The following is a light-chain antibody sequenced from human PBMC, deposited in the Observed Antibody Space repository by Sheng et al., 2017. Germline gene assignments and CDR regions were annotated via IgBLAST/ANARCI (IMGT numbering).Light chain of an antibody. J-gene: IGKJ3*01. Sequence: DIQMTQSPSTLSAFVGDRVTLTCRASQNIRNSLAWYQQKPGKAPKLLIYKASSLESGVPSRFSGSGSGTEFTLTISSLQPDDFATYYCQQYNSYPFTFGPGTKVDIK. V-gene: IGKV1-5*03. CDR1: QNIRNS. CDR2: KAS. CDR3: QQYNSYPFT.